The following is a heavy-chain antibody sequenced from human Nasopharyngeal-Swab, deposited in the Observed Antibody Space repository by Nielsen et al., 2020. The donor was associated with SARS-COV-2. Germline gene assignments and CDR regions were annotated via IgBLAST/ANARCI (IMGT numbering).Heavy chain of an antibody. Sequence: SETLSLTCTVSGGSVSSGSHYWSWIRQPPGKGLEWIGYIYYSGTTNYNPSLESRVTISVDTSKNQFSLKLSSVTAADTAVYYCARDRAGQYSSGWYDDYWGQGTLVTVSS. J-gene: IGHJ4*02. D-gene: IGHD6-19*01. V-gene: IGHV4-61*01. CDR3: ARDRAGQYSSGWYDDY. CDR1: GGSVSSGSHY. CDR2: IYYSGTT.